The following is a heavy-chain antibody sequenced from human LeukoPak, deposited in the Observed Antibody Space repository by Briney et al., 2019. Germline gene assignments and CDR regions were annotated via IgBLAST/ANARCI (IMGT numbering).Heavy chain of an antibody. CDR3: ARVPSQKAAADL. CDR2: IYYSGST. D-gene: IGHD6-13*01. J-gene: IGHJ5*02. Sequence: SETLSLTCTVSGGSISSYYWSWIRQPPGKGLEWIGYIYYSGSTNYNPSLKSRVTISVDTSKNQFSLKLSSVTAADTAVYYCARVPSQKAAADLWGQGTLVTVSS. V-gene: IGHV4-59*08. CDR1: GGSISSYY.